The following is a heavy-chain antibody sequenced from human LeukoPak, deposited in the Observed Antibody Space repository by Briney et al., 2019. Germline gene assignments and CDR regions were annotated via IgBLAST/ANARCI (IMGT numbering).Heavy chain of an antibody. Sequence: SETLSLTCAVSGYSISSGYYWGWIRQPPGKGLEWIGSIYHSGSTYYNPSLKSRVTISVDTFKNQFSLKLSSVTAADTAVYYCARNSAAAANNWFDPWGQGTLVTVSS. CDR1: GYSISSGYY. CDR2: IYHSGST. CDR3: ARNSAAAANNWFDP. J-gene: IGHJ5*02. D-gene: IGHD6-13*01. V-gene: IGHV4-38-2*01.